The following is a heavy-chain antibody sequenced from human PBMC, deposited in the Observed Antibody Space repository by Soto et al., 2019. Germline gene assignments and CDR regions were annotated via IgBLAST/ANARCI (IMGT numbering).Heavy chain of an antibody. V-gene: IGHV3-30*18. CDR2: ISYDGSNK. CDR3: AKMSDRGYSGPDHGYYYMDV. J-gene: IGHJ6*03. CDR1: GFTFSSYG. Sequence: PGGSLRLSCAASGFTFSSYGMHWVRQAPGKGLEWVAVISYDGSNKYYADSVKGRFTISRDNSKNTLYLQMNSLRAEDTAVYYCAKMSDRGYSGPDHGYYYMDVWGKGTTVTVSS. D-gene: IGHD5-12*01.